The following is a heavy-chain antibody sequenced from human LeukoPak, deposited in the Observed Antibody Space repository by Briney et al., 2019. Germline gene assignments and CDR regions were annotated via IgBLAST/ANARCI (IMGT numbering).Heavy chain of an antibody. CDR2: IYYSGST. V-gene: IGHV4-39*01. J-gene: IGHJ5*02. Sequence: SETLSLTCIVSGGSISSSSYYWGWIRQPPGKGLEWIGSIYYSGSTYYNPSLKSRVTISVDTSKNQFSLKLRSVTAADTAVYYCARRGGYSGYYLRNWFDPWGQGTLVAVSS. D-gene: IGHD5-12*01. CDR3: ARRGGYSGYYLRNWFDP. CDR1: GGSISSSSYY.